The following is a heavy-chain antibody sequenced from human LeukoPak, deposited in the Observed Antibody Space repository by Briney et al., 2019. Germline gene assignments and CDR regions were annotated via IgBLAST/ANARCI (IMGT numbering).Heavy chain of an antibody. D-gene: IGHD1-26*01. J-gene: IGHJ4*02. CDR2: IYTSGST. V-gene: IGHV4-61*02. CDR3: ARERYSGSYFDY. Sequence: SETLSLTCTVSGGSISSGSYYWSWIRQPAGKGLEWIGRIYTSGSTNHNPSLKSRVTISVDTSKNQFSLKLSSVTAADTAVYYCARERYSGSYFDYWGQGTLVTVSS. CDR1: GGSISSGSYY.